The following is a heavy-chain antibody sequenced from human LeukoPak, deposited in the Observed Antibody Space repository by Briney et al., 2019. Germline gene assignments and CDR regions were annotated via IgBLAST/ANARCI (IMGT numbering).Heavy chain of an antibody. D-gene: IGHD3-22*01. CDR2: ISAYNGNT. CDR1: GYTFTSYG. J-gene: IGHJ4*02. Sequence: ASVKVSCKASGYTFTSYGISWVRQAPGQGLEWMGWISAYNGNTNYAQKLQGRVTMTTDTSTSTAYMELRSLRSDDTAVYYCARDPSQYYDSSGYYSLDYWGQGTLVTVSS. CDR3: ARDPSQYYDSSGYYSLDY. V-gene: IGHV1-18*01.